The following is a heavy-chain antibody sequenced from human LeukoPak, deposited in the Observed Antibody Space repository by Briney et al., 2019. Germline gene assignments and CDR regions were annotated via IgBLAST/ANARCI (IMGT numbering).Heavy chain of an antibody. J-gene: IGHJ4*02. V-gene: IGHV3-23*01. Sequence: GGSLRLSCAASGFTFSNYAMSWVRQAPGKGLEWVSGLSNGGGGSYYADSVKGRFTISRDNTKNTLYLQMNSLRAEDTAVYYCAESSYYDTSGYYREYYFDYWGQGTLVTVSS. CDR3: AESSYYDTSGYYREYYFDY. CDR2: LSNGGGGS. CDR1: GFTFSNYA. D-gene: IGHD3-22*01.